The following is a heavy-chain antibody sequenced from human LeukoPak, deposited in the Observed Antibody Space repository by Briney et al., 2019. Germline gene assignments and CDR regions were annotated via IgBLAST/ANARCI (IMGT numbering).Heavy chain of an antibody. Sequence: GGSLRLSCAASGFTFSSYWMSWVRQAPGKGLEWVANIKQDGSEKYYVDSVKGRFTISRDNAKNSLYLQMNSLRAEDTAVYCCARVAYSGRDGYRVDYWGQGTLVTVSS. J-gene: IGHJ4*02. V-gene: IGHV3-7*01. D-gene: IGHD5-12*01. CDR2: IKQDGSEK. CDR1: GFTFSSYW. CDR3: ARVAYSGRDGYRVDY.